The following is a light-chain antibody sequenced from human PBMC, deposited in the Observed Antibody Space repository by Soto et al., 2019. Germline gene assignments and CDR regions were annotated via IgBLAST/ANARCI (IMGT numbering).Light chain of an antibody. CDR2: DNY. J-gene: IGLJ3*02. CDR1: SSNIGNND. CDR3: GTWASSLSAEV. Sequence: QSVLTQPPSVSAAPGQKVTVSCSGSSSNIGNNDVSWYQQFPGTSPKLLIYDNYKRPSGIPDRFSGSKSGTSATLGITGLQSGDEADYYCGTWASSLSAEVFGGGTKLTVL. V-gene: IGLV1-51*01.